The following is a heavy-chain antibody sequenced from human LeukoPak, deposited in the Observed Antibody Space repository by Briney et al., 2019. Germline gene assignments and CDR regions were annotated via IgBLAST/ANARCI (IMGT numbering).Heavy chain of an antibody. Sequence: TGGSLRLSCAASEFTFISYTVHWVRQAPGKGLEWVALISYDGSNKYYADSVKGRFTISRDNSKNTLHLQMNSLRAEHTAVYYCAKFPYCSSTSCYLLDYWGQGTLVTVSS. D-gene: IGHD2-2*01. CDR3: AKFPYCSSTSCYLLDY. CDR1: EFTFISYT. J-gene: IGHJ4*02. V-gene: IGHV3-30*04. CDR2: ISYDGSNK.